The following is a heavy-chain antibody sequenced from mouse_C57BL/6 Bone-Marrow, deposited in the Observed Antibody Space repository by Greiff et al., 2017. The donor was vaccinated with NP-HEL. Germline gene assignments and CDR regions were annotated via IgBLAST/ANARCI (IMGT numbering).Heavy chain of an antibody. CDR1: GYTFTSYG. J-gene: IGHJ3*01. CDR3: AREGNYGSRGAY. D-gene: IGHD1-1*01. CDR2: IYPRSGNT. V-gene: IGHV1-81*01. Sequence: VQRVESGAELARPGASVKLSCKASGYTFTSYGISWVKQRTGQGLEWIGEIYPRSGNTYYNEKFKGKATLTADKSSSTAYMELRSLTSEDSAVYFCAREGNYGSRGAYWGQGTLVTVSA.